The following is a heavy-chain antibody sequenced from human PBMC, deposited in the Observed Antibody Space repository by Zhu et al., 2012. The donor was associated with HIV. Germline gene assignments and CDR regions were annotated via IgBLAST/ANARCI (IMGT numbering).Heavy chain of an antibody. V-gene: IGHV3-23*01. Sequence: EVQLLESGGGLVQPGGSLRLSCAASGFTFSSYAMSWVRQAPWKGLEWVSAISGSGGSTYYADSVKGRFTISRDNSKNTLYLQMNSLRAEDTAVYYCAKAARSTSSLDYYYYYMDVWGKRDHGHRLL. CDR1: GFTFSSYA. CDR3: AKAARSTSSLDYYYYYMDV. J-gene: IGHJ6*03. CDR2: ISGSGGST. D-gene: IGHD2-2*01.